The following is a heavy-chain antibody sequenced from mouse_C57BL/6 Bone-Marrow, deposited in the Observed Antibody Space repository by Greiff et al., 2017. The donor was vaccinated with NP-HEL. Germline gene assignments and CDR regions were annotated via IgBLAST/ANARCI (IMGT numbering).Heavy chain of an antibody. D-gene: IGHD4-1*01. CDR2: TNPYNGGT. CDR3: ERRGELNWDERGYAMDY. CDR1: GYTFTDYY. J-gene: IGHJ4*01. Sequence: EVQLQQSGPVLVKPGASVKMSCKASGYTFTDYYMNWVKKSHGKSLEWIGVTNPYNGGTSSHPKFKGKAPLTVAKYSSTAYIELNSLTSEDTAFYYCERRGELNWDERGYAMDYWGQGTSVTVSA. V-gene: IGHV1-19*01.